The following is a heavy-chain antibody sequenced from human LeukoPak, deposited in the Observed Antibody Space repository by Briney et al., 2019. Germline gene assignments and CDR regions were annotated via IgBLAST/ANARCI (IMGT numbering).Heavy chain of an antibody. CDR2: IYYSGST. V-gene: IGHV4-39*07. Sequence: SETLSLTCTVSGGSISSSSYYWGWIRQPPGKGLEWIGSIYYSGSTYYNPSLKSRVTISVDTSKNQFSLKLSSVTAADTAVYYCARGARSAYCSSTSCHYYYYMDVWGKGTTVTVSS. CDR3: ARGARSAYCSSTSCHYYYYMDV. J-gene: IGHJ6*03. D-gene: IGHD2-2*01. CDR1: GGSISSSSYY.